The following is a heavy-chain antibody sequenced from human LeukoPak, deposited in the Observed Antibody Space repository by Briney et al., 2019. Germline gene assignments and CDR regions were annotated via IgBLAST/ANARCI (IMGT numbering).Heavy chain of an antibody. V-gene: IGHV3-21*01. CDR3: ARDPAYYYDSSGYLNPDY. D-gene: IGHD3-22*01. Sequence: GGYLRLSCAASGFTFSSNSMNWVRHAPGKGLECVSSIISSSSYIYYADSVKGRFTISRDNAKNSLYLQMNSLRAEDTAVYYCARDPAYYYDSSGYLNPDYWGQGTLVTVSS. J-gene: IGHJ4*02. CDR2: IISSSSYI. CDR1: GFTFSSNS.